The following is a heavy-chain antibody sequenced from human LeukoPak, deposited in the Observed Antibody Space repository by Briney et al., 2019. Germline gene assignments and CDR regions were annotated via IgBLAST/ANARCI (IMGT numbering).Heavy chain of an antibody. CDR3: AGAPPYEQLWFDY. J-gene: IGHJ4*02. V-gene: IGHV1-69*05. Sequence: GASVKVSCKASGGTFSSYAISWVRQAPGQGLEWMGGIIPIFGTANYAQKFQGRVTITTDESTSTAYMELSSLRSEDTAVYYCAGAPPYEQLWFDYWGQGTLVTVSS. CDR1: GGTFSSYA. CDR2: IIPIFGTA. D-gene: IGHD5-18*01.